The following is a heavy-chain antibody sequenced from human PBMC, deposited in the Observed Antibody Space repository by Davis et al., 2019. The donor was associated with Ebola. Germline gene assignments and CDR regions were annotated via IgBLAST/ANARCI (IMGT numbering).Heavy chain of an antibody. CDR1: GGTFSSYA. CDR2: IIPILGIA. J-gene: IGHJ5*02. D-gene: IGHD4-17*01. Sequence: AASVKVSCKASGGTFSSYAISWVRQAPGQGLEWMGRIIPILGIANYAQKFQGRVTITADKSTSTAYMELSSLRSEDTAVYYCARERVWDTVSNSWFDPWGQGTLVTVSS. CDR3: ARERVWDTVSNSWFDP. V-gene: IGHV1-69*04.